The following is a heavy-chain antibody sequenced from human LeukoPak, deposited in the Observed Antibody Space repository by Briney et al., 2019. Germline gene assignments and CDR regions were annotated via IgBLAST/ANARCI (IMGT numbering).Heavy chain of an antibody. CDR3: ARDLSGYSFGFEGDL. D-gene: IGHD6-13*01. Sequence: QAGGSLRLSCAASGFTISANFMSWVRQAPGKGLEWVSVMYSVGSTFYADSVKGRFTISRDGYKNTLDLQMDSLRVDDTAVYYCARDLSGYSFGFEGDLWGQGTLVTVSS. CDR2: MYSVGST. V-gene: IGHV3-66*01. CDR1: GFTISANF. J-gene: IGHJ4*02.